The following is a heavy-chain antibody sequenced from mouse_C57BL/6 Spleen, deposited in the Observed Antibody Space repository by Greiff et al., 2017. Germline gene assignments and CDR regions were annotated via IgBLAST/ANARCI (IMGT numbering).Heavy chain of an antibody. D-gene: IGHD4-1*01. CDR2: ISDGGNYT. V-gene: IGHV5-4*03. CDR3: ARGLGFDY. Sequence: EVKLLESGGGLVKPGGSLKLSCAASGFTFSSYAMSWVRQTPEKRLEWVATISDGGNYTYYPDNVKGRFTISRDNAKNNLYLQMSHLKSEDTAMYYCARGLGFDYWGQGTTLTVSS. CDR1: GFTFSSYA. J-gene: IGHJ2*01.